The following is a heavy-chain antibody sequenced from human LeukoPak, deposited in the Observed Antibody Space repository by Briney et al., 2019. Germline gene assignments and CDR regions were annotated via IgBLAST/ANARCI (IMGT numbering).Heavy chain of an antibody. CDR2: ISNDGSRK. V-gene: IGHV3-30*03. CDR1: GFTFSRHG. J-gene: IGHJ4*02. CDR3: ARDRAWNYFDY. Sequence: GGSLRLSCAPSGFTFSRHGMHGVRKAPGKGLEWVAMISNDGSRKYYAHSVEGRFTISRDNSKNTLYLQMDSLRAEDTAVYYCARDRAWNYFDYWGQGTLVTVSS. D-gene: IGHD3-3*01.